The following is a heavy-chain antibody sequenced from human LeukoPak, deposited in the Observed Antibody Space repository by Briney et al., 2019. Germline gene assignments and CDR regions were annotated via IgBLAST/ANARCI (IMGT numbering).Heavy chain of an antibody. CDR2: ISWNSGSI. V-gene: IGHV3-9*01. CDR3: AKDVAMVTDAFDI. Sequence: GGSLRLSCAASGFTFDDYAMPWVRQAPGKGLEWVSGISWNSGSIGYADSVKSRFTISRDNAKNSLYLQMNSLRAEDTALYYCAKDVAMVTDAFDIWGQGTMVTVSS. J-gene: IGHJ3*02. D-gene: IGHD5-18*01. CDR1: GFTFDDYA.